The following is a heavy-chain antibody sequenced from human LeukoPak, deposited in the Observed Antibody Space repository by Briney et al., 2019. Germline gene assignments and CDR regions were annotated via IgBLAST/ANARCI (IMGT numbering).Heavy chain of an antibody. CDR1: GGSISSGDYY. Sequence: SQTLSLTCTVSGGSISSGDYYWSWIRQPPGKGLEWIGYIYYSGSTYYNPSLKSRVTISVDTSKNQFSLKLSSVTAADTAVYYCARSSSSSPGWFDPWGQGTLVTVPS. CDR2: IYYSGST. V-gene: IGHV4-30-4*01. D-gene: IGHD6-6*01. J-gene: IGHJ5*02. CDR3: ARSSSSSPGWFDP.